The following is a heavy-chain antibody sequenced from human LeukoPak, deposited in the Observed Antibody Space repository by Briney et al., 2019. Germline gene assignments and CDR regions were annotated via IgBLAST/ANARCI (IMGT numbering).Heavy chain of an antibody. CDR1: GFTFSSYS. V-gene: IGHV3-48*04. Sequence: GGSLRLSCAASGFTFSSYSMSWIRQAPGKGLEWVSYISSSGSTIYYADSVKGRFTISRDNAKNSLYLQMNSLRAEDTAVYYCARAYYYDSSGYYYDYWGQGTLVTVSS. CDR2: ISSSGSTI. CDR3: ARAYYYDSSGYYYDY. J-gene: IGHJ4*02. D-gene: IGHD3-22*01.